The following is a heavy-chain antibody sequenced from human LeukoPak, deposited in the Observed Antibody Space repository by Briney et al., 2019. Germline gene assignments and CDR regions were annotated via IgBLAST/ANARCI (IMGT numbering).Heavy chain of an antibody. D-gene: IGHD2-2*01. CDR2: IYPGDSDT. CDR3: ARRQGCSNTACPPDY. CDR1: GFSFNTYW. J-gene: IGHJ4*02. Sequence: GESLKTSCKGSGFSFNTYWIGWVRQMPGKGLEWMGIIYPGDSDTRYSPSFQGQVTISVDKSISTAYLQWSSLKASDTAMYYCARRQGCSNTACPPDYCGQGTLVTVSS. V-gene: IGHV5-51*01.